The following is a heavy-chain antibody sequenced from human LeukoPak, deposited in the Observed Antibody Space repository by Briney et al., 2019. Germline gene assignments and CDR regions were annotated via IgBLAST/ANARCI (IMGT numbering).Heavy chain of an antibody. D-gene: IGHD5-12*01. CDR1: GYTFTDYY. CDR2: VDPEDGET. Sequence: ASVKVSCKVSGYTFTDYYMHWLQQAPGKGLEWMGLVDPEDGETIYAEKFQGRVTITADTSTDTAYMELSSLRSEDTAVYYCAKGGGYDYGSYWGQGTLVTVSS. CDR3: AKGGGYDYGSY. V-gene: IGHV1-69-2*01. J-gene: IGHJ4*02.